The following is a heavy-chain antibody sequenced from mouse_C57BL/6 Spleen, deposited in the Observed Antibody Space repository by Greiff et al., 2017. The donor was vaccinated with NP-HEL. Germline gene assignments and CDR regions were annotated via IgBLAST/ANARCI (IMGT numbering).Heavy chain of an antibody. CDR2: IDPSDSYT. D-gene: IGHD2-1*01. J-gene: IGHJ4*01. Sequence: QVQLKQPGAELVKPGASVKLSCKASGYTFTSYWMQWVKQRPGQGLEWIGEIDPSDSYTNYNQKFKGKATLTVDTSSSTAYMQLSSLTSEDSAVYYCARFGGNSYAMDYWGQGTSVTVSS. CDR1: GYTFTSYW. CDR3: ARFGGNSYAMDY. V-gene: IGHV1-50*01.